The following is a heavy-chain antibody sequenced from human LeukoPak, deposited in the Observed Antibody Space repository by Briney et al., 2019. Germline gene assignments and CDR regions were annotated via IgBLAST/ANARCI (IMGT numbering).Heavy chain of an antibody. CDR1: GYTLTELS. CDR3: ARATYYDILTGYYFGY. Sequence: ASVKVSCKVSGYTLTELSMHWVRQAPGQGLEWMGWINPNSGGTNYARKFQGRVTMTRDTSISTAYMELSRLRSDDTAVYYCARATYYDILTGYYFGYWGQGTLVTVSS. J-gene: IGHJ4*02. CDR2: INPNSGGT. D-gene: IGHD3-9*01. V-gene: IGHV1-2*02.